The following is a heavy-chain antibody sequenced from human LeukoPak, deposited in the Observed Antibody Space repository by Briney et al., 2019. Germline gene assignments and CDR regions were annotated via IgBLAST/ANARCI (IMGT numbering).Heavy chain of an antibody. CDR3: ASHVRGYYFDY. V-gene: IGHV4-39*01. D-gene: IGHD3-10*02. J-gene: IGHJ4*02. Sequence: PSETLSLTCTVSGGSVRNPNYYRGWIRQPPGKGLEWIGSIYISGLTYYNPSLKSRVTISVDTSKDQFSLMLTSVTAADTAIYYCASHVRGYYFDYWGQGALVTVSS. CDR1: GGSVRNPNYY. CDR2: IYISGLT.